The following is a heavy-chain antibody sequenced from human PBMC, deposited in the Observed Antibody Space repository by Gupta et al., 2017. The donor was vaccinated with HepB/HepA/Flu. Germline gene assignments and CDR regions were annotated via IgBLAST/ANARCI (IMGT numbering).Heavy chain of an antibody. D-gene: IGHD2-2*01. CDR3: ARDGPSGDCSSTSCPPKTYYYYGMDV. Sequence: WSWIRQHPGKGLEWIGYIYYSGSTYYNPSLKSRVTISVDTAKNQFSLKLSSVTAADTAVYYCARDGPSGDCSSTSCPPKTYYYYGMDVGGQGTTVTVYS. V-gene: IGHV4-31*02. J-gene: IGHJ6*02. CDR2: IYYSGST.